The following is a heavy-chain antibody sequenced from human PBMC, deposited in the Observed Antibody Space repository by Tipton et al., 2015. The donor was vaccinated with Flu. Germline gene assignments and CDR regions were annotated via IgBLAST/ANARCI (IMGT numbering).Heavy chain of an antibody. CDR1: GGSFSAYY. Sequence: LRLSCAAYGGSFSAYYWSWIRQPPGKGLEWIGEINHGGSTNYNPSLKSRVTISVDTSKKQFSLKLSSVTAADTAVYYCAKAKRGDYFRPFDYWGQGPLVTVSS. CDR3: AKAKRGDYFRPFDY. J-gene: IGHJ4*02. CDR2: INHGGST. V-gene: IGHV4-34*01. D-gene: IGHD2/OR15-2a*01.